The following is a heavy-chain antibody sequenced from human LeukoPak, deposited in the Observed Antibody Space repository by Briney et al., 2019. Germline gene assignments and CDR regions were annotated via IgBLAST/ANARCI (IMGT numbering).Heavy chain of an antibody. CDR3: AKDPTSGGTAEYFQH. CDR2: ISGSGGST. CDR1: GFTFSSSA. J-gene: IGHJ1*01. V-gene: IGHV3-23*01. D-gene: IGHD6-13*01. Sequence: GGSVRLSCAASGFTFSSSAMSWVRQAPEKGLEWVSFISGSGGSTYYADSVKGRFTISRDNSKNTLFLKMNSLRAEDTAVYYCAKDPTSGGTAEYFQHWGQGTLVTVSS.